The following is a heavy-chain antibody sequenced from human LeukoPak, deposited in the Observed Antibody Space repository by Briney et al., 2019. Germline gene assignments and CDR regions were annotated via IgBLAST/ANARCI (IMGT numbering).Heavy chain of an antibody. CDR1: GFTFSSYA. D-gene: IGHD1-26*01. J-gene: IGHJ4*02. CDR3: ARTRSYPAYYFDF. V-gene: IGHV3-23*01. Sequence: HPGGSLRLSCAASGFTFSSYAMSWVRQAPGKGLEWVSGISDRGTTTYYADSVKGRFTISRDFSKNTVYLQMTGLRAEDTALYYCARTRSYPAYYFDFWGQGTLVTVSS. CDR2: ISDRGTTT.